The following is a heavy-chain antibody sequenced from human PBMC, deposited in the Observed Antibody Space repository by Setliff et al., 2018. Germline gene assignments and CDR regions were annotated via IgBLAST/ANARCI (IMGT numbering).Heavy chain of an antibody. CDR2: VYTSWST. Sequence: TLSLTCTVSGDSISSRTHYWSWIRQPAGKGLEWIGHVYTSWSTNYNPSLKSRVTISLDTSKNQFSLNLSSLTAADTAVYYCARVSGFQYMDVWGKGTTVTVSS. CDR3: ARVSGFQYMDV. V-gene: IGHV4-61*09. CDR1: GDSISSRTHY. J-gene: IGHJ6*03. D-gene: IGHD3-3*01.